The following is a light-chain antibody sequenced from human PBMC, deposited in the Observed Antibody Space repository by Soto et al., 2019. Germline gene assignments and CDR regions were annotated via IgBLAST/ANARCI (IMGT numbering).Light chain of an antibody. CDR1: QSFNNY. Sequence: DIQRTQSPSSLSASLGDRFTITCLSSQSFNNYLNWYQQNPGKAPKLLIYAASNLQSGVPSRFSGSGSGTDFTLTISSLQPEDFGTYYCQQSYNIPLTFGGGTKVDIK. V-gene: IGKV1-39*01. CDR2: AAS. CDR3: QQSYNIPLT. J-gene: IGKJ4*01.